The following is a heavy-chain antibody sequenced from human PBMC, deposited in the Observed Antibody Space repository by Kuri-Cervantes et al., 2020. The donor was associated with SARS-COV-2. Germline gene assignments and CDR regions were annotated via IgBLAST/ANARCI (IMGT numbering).Heavy chain of an antibody. Sequence: GESLKISCAASGFTFDDYAMHWVRQAPGKGLEWVSLISWDGGSTYYADSVKGRFTISRDNSKNSLYLQMNSLRAEDTALYYCAKGTYQVGSYGYFDYWGQGTLVTVSS. J-gene: IGHJ4*02. D-gene: IGHD5-18*01. V-gene: IGHV3-43D*03. CDR3: AKGTYQVGSYGYFDY. CDR1: GFTFDDYA. CDR2: ISWDGGST.